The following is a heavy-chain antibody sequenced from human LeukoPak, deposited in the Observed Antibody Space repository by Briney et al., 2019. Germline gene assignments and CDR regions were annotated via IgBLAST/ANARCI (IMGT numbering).Heavy chain of an antibody. CDR3: ARLIVGAIKN. Sequence: PGGSLRLSCAASGFSFSSYAMSWVRQAPGKGLEWVSTIIGSGSSTYYADSVKGRFTISRDNAKNSLYLQMNSLRAEDTAVYYCARLIVGAIKNWGQGTLVTVSS. CDR1: GFSFSSYA. CDR2: IIGSGSST. J-gene: IGHJ4*02. D-gene: IGHD1-26*01. V-gene: IGHV3-23*01.